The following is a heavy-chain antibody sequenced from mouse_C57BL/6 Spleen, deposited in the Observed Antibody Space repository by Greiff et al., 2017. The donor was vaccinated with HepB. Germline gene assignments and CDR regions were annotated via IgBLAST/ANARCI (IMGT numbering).Heavy chain of an antibody. CDR3: AGGDYYDSSPFAY. CDR1: GYTFTSYW. CDR2: IDPNSGGT. D-gene: IGHD1-1*01. Sequence: VQLQQPGAELVKPGASVKLSCKASGYTFTSYWMHWVKQRPGRGLEWIGKIDPNSGGTNYNEKFKSKATLTVEKSSSTAYMQHSSLTSEDSAVYYCAGGDYYDSSPFAYWGQGTLVTVSA. J-gene: IGHJ3*01. V-gene: IGHV1-62-3*01.